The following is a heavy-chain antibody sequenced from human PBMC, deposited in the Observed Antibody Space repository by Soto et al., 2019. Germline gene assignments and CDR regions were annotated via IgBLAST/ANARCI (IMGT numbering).Heavy chain of an antibody. D-gene: IGHD6-19*01. V-gene: IGHV3-33*01. CDR1: GFTFSSYG. CDR2: IWYDGSNK. Sequence: QVQLVESGGGVVQPGRSLRLSCAASGFTFSSYGMHWVRQAPGKGLEWVAVIWYDGSNKYYADSVKGRFTISRDNSKNTLYMQMNSLRAEDTAVYYCARIDYSSGWPESGYFDLWGRGTLVAVSS. J-gene: IGHJ2*01. CDR3: ARIDYSSGWPESGYFDL.